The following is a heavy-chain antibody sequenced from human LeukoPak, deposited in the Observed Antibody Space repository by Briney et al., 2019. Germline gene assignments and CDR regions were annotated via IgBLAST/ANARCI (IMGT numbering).Heavy chain of an antibody. CDR3: AKLTGYYFDY. J-gene: IGHJ4*02. V-gene: IGHV1-2*02. CDR1: GYTFTGYY. Sequence: GASVKVSCKASGYTFTGYYMHWVRQAPGQGIEWMGWINPNSGGTNYAQKFLGRVTMTRHTSISTAYMELSRLRSDDTAVYYCAKLTGYYFDYWGQGTLVTVSS. CDR2: INPNSGGT. D-gene: IGHD7-27*01.